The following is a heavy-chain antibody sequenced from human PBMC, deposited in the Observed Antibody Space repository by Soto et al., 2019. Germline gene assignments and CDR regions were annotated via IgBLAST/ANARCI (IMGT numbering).Heavy chain of an antibody. CDR2: ISSNGGST. Sequence: PGGSLRLSCSASGFTFSSYAMHWVRQAPGKELDYVSAISSNGGSTYYADSVKGRFTISRDNSKNTLYLQMSSLRAEDTAVYYCVKDALIRWPRGRFDYWGQGTLVTVSS. CDR3: VKDALIRWPRGRFDY. CDR1: GFTFSSYA. D-gene: IGHD5-12*01. J-gene: IGHJ4*02. V-gene: IGHV3-64D*08.